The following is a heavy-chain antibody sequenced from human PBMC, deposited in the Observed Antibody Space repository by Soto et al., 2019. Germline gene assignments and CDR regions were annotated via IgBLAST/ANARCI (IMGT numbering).Heavy chain of an antibody. Sequence: GGSLRLPCAASGFTFSSYAMSWVRQAPGKGLEWVSAISGSGGSTYYADSVKGRFTISRDNSKNTLYLQMNSLRAEDTAVYYCAKCLGYCSSTSCSSDYYFDYWGQGTLVTVSS. D-gene: IGHD2-2*01. V-gene: IGHV3-23*01. J-gene: IGHJ4*02. CDR2: ISGSGGST. CDR3: AKCLGYCSSTSCSSDYYFDY. CDR1: GFTFSSYA.